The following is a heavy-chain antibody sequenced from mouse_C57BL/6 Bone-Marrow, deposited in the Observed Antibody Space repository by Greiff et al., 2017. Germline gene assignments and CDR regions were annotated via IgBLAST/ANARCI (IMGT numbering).Heavy chain of an antibody. V-gene: IGHV5-17*01. CDR2: ISSGSSTI. Sequence: EVQLVESGGGLVKPGGSLKLSCAASGFTFSDYGMHWVRQAPEKGLAWVAYISSGSSTIYYADTVKGRFTISRDNAKNTLFLQMTSLRSEDTAMYYCARRTVVAKDWYFDVWGTGTTVTVSS. CDR1: GFTFSDYG. D-gene: IGHD1-1*01. CDR3: ARRTVVAKDWYFDV. J-gene: IGHJ1*03.